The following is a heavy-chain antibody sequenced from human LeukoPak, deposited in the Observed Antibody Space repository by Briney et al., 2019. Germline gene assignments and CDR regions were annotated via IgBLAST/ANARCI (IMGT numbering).Heavy chain of an antibody. D-gene: IGHD6-13*01. CDR3: ASLMVEQQLAIDY. CDR1: GGSISSGGYY. J-gene: IGHJ4*02. Sequence: PSQTLSLTCTVSGGSISSGGYYWSWIRQHPGKGLEWIGYIYYSGGTYYNPSLKSRVTISVDTSTNQFSLKLSSVTAADTAVYYCASLMVEQQLAIDYWGQGTLVTVSS. V-gene: IGHV4-31*03. CDR2: IYYSGGT.